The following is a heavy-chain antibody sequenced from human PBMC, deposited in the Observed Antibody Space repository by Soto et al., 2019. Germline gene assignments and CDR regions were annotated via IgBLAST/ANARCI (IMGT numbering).Heavy chain of an antibody. CDR1: GFTFGDYA. V-gene: IGHV3-49*04. CDR2: IRSKIYGGAT. CDR3: ARALWFGELLSPFEYGMDV. Sequence: GGSLRLSCAASGFTFGDYAMSWVRQAPGKGLEWVGFIRSKIYGGATEYAASVKGRFTISRDDSNSIAYLQMNSLKTEDTAVYYCARALWFGELLSPFEYGMDVWGQGTTVTVSS. J-gene: IGHJ6*02. D-gene: IGHD3-10*01.